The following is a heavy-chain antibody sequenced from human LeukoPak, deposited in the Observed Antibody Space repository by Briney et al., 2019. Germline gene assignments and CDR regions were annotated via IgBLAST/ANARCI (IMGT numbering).Heavy chain of an antibody. CDR1: GFTFSSYS. Sequence: PGGSLRLSCAASGFTFSSYSMNWVRQAPGKGLELVSSISSSSSYIYYADSVEGRFTISRDNAKNSLYLQMNSLRAEDTAVYYCARDNYEQWLVHGFDYWGQGTLVTVSS. CDR3: ARDNYEQWLVHGFDY. V-gene: IGHV3-21*01. D-gene: IGHD6-19*01. J-gene: IGHJ4*02. CDR2: ISSSSSYI.